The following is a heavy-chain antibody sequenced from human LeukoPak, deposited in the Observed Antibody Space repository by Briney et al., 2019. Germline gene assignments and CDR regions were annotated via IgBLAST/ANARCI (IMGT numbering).Heavy chain of an antibody. D-gene: IGHD3-3*01. Sequence: SETLSLTCTVSGGSVSSGSYYWSWIRQPPGKGLEWIGYIYYSGSTNYNPSLKSRVTISVDTSKNQFSLKLSSVTAADTAVYYCASTGDYDFWSGYHGYYFDYWGQGTLVTVSS. CDR3: ASTGDYDFWSGYHGYYFDY. J-gene: IGHJ4*02. CDR2: IYYSGST. V-gene: IGHV4-61*01. CDR1: GGSVSSGSYY.